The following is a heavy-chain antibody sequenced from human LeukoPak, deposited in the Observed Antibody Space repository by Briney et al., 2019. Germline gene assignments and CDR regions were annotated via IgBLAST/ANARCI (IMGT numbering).Heavy chain of an antibody. J-gene: IGHJ6*02. CDR3: AKDLSITMVPGDMDV. V-gene: IGHV3-23*01. Sequence: PGGSLRLSCAASEFTFSNYAMSWVRQAPGKGLEWVSTISGYGGTTYFADSVKGRFTISRDNSKNTLYLQMNSLRAEDTAVYYCAKDLSITMVPGDMDVWGQGTTVTVSS. D-gene: IGHD3-10*01. CDR1: EFTFSNYA. CDR2: ISGYGGTT.